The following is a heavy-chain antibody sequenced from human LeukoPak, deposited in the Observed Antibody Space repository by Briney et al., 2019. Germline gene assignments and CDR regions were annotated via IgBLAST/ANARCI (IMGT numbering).Heavy chain of an antibody. J-gene: IGHJ4*02. D-gene: IGHD1-26*01. CDR2: ISYDGSNT. Sequence: PGGSLRLSCAASGFTFRSYAMHWVRQAPGKGLEWVAFISYDGSNTYYADSVKGRFTISRDNAKNSLYLQMNSLRDEDTAVYYCARNEWADYWGQGTLVTVSS. V-gene: IGHV3-30*03. CDR3: ARNEWADY. CDR1: GFTFRSYA.